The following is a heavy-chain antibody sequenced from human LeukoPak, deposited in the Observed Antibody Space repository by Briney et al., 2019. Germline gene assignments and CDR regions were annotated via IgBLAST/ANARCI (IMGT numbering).Heavy chain of an antibody. CDR1: GYTSTSNH. J-gene: IGHJ4*02. CDR3: ARGASSIVVLTAAQEIFFDY. Sequence: ASVTVSCKASGYTSTSNHMHWWRQAPGQGLEYEWMGKINPSGGSTVYAQKFQGRVIMTRDTSTSTVYMELTSLTSADTAVYYCARGASSIVVLTAAQEIFFDYWGQGTLVTVSS. D-gene: IGHD2-21*02. CDR2: INPSGGST. V-gene: IGHV1-46*01.